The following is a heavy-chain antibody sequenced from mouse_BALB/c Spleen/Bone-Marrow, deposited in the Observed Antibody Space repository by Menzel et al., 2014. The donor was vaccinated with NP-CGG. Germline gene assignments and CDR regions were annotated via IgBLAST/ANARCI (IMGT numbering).Heavy chain of an antibody. CDR2: INPSNGGT. D-gene: IGHD3-1*01. CDR1: GYTFTSYY. CDR3: TRGLRAWFAY. Sequence: QVQLKESGAELVKPGASVKLSCKASGYTFTSYYMYRVKQRPGQGLEWIGGINPSNGGTNFNEKFKSKATLTVDKSSSTAYMQLSSLTSEDSAVYYCTRGLRAWFAYWGQGTLVTVSA. V-gene: IGHV1S81*02. J-gene: IGHJ3*01.